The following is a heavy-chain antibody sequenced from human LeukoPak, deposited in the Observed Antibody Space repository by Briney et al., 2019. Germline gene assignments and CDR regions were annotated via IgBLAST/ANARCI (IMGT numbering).Heavy chain of an antibody. J-gene: IGHJ4*02. Sequence: QPGRSLRLSCAASGFTFSSYSMNWVRQAPGKGLEWVSYISSSSSTIYYADSVKGRFTISRDNAKNSLYLQMNSLRAEGTAVYYCARDDNDYGDYWGQGTLVTVSS. V-gene: IGHV3-48*01. CDR3: ARDDNDYGDY. CDR2: ISSSSSTI. CDR1: GFTFSSYS. D-gene: IGHD2-8*01.